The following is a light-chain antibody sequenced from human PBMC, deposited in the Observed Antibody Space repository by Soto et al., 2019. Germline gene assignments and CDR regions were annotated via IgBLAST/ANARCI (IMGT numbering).Light chain of an antibody. Sequence: DIVMTQSPDSLAVSLGERATINCKSSQSVLYSSNTKNYLAWYQQTPGQTPKLLIYWPSTRESGVPDRFSGSGSGTDVTLTISRLPAEDVGVYYCEEYYNPPRTFGQGTKVEIK. CDR3: EEYYNPPRT. CDR2: WPS. J-gene: IGKJ1*01. CDR1: QSVLYSSNTKNY. V-gene: IGKV4-1*01.